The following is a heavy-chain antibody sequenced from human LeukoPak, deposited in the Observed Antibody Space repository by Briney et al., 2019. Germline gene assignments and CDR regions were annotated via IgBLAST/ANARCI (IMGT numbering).Heavy chain of an antibody. CDR1: GFTFSTYA. V-gene: IGHV3-23*01. D-gene: IGHD3/OR15-3a*01. CDR2: IRGSGTET. Sequence: PGGSLRLSSAASGFTFSTYAMAWVRQAPGKGLEWVSGIRGSGTETYYADSVKGRFIISRDNSKDTLFLQADNVRVEDTATYYCVKAPHFDFWTGYRNYFDPWGQGTLVTVSS. J-gene: IGHJ5*02. CDR3: VKAPHFDFWTGYRNYFDP.